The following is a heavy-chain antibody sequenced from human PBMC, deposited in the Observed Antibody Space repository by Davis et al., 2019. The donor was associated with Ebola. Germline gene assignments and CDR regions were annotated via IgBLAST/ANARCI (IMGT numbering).Heavy chain of an antibody. CDR3: ARSDQ. V-gene: IGHV3-74*01. Sequence: GESLKISCAASGFTFSNYWMHWVRQAPGKGLVWVSRINSDGSSTSYADSVKGRFTISRDNAKNSLYLQMNSLRAEDTAVYYCARSDQWGQGTLVTVSS. CDR1: GFTFSNYW. D-gene: IGHD2-21*01. CDR2: INSDGSST. J-gene: IGHJ4*02.